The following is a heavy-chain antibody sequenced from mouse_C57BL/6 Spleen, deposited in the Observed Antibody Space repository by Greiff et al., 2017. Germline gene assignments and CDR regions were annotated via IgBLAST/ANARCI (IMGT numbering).Heavy chain of an antibody. CDR3: ARSNSPMDY. Sequence: QVQLKQSGPALVKPGASVQISCKASCYTFTDYYINWVKQRPGQGLAWIGWIYPGRGNTKYNEKFKGKATLTVDTSSSTAYMQLSSLTSEDSAVYFCARSNSPMDYWGQGTSVTVSS. D-gene: IGHD2-5*01. CDR1: CYTFTDYY. V-gene: IGHV1-84*01. CDR2: IYPGRGNT. J-gene: IGHJ4*01.